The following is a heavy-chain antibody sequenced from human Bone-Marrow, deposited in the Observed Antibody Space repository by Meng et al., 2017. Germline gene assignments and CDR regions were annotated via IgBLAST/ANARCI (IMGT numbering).Heavy chain of an antibody. D-gene: IGHD5-18*01. Sequence: SVKVSCKGSGYSFTSYWIGWVRQMPGKGLEWMGIIYPGDSDTRYSPSFQGQVTISADKSISTAYLQWSSLKASDTAMYYCARQPAVRGYSYGSLLSYYYYYYGMDVWGQGTTVTVSS. J-gene: IGHJ6*02. CDR3: ARQPAVRGYSYGSLLSYYYYYYGMDV. V-gene: IGHV5-51*01. CDR2: IYPGDSDT. CDR1: GYSFTSYW.